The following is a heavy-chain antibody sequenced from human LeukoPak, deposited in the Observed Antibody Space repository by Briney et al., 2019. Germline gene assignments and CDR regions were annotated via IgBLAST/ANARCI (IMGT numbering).Heavy chain of an antibody. J-gene: IGHJ3*02. Sequence: ASVKVSCKASGYTFTSYGISWARQAPGQGLEWMGIINPSGGSTSYAQKFQGRVTMTRDMSTSTVYMELSSLRSEDTAVYYCAAGLGYYYDSSGYLNDAFDIWGQGTMVTVSS. D-gene: IGHD3-22*01. CDR1: GYTFTSYG. V-gene: IGHV1-46*01. CDR2: INPSGGST. CDR3: AAGLGYYYDSSGYLNDAFDI.